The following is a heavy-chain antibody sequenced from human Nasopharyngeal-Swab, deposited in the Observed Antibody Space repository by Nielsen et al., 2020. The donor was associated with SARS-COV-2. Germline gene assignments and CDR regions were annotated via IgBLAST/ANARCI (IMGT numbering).Heavy chain of an antibody. V-gene: IGHV4-59*01. CDR2: IFYSGAT. CDR3: ARKDGSGSYIGFDP. D-gene: IGHD3-10*01. J-gene: IGHJ5*02. Sequence: SQTLSLTCTVSGGSIDTFYWNWIRQPPGKELEWIGYIFYSGATKYNPSLEGRVTISLDTSKNQFFLRLSAVTAADTAVYFCARKDGSGSYIGFDPWGQGTLVTVSS. CDR1: GGSIDTFY.